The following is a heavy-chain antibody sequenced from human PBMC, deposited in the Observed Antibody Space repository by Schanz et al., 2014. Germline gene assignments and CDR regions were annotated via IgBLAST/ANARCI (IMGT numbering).Heavy chain of an antibody. V-gene: IGHV3-11*04. D-gene: IGHD2-21*02. CDR1: GLTFSDYY. CDR2: MSGSGSTA. CDR3: ARDLNRCGGDCYSG. Sequence: QVQLVESGGGLVKPGGSLRLSCAASGLTFSDYYMSWIRQAPGKGLEWVSGMSGSGSTADYADSVKGRFTISRDNAKNSLYLQMNSLRAEDTAVYYCARDLNRCGGDCYSGWGQGTLVNVSS. J-gene: IGHJ4*02.